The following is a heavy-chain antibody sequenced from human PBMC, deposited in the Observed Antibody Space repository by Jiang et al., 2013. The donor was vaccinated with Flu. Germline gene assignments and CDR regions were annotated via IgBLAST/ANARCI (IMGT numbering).Heavy chain of an antibody. Sequence: GAEVKKPGASVKVSCKASGYTFTSYYMHWVRQAPGQGLEWMGIINPSGGSTSYAQKFQGRVTMTRDTSTSTVYMELSSLRSEDTAVYYCARAFYGYSSGWYLFDYWGQGTLVTVSS. CDR1: GYTFTSYY. CDR2: INPSGGST. D-gene: IGHD6-19*01. J-gene: IGHJ4*02. V-gene: IGHV1-46*01. CDR3: ARAFYGYSSGWYLFDY.